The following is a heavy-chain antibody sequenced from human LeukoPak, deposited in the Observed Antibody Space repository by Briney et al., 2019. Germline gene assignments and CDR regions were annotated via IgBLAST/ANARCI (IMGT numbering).Heavy chain of an antibody. CDR1: GYTFTSYY. Sequence: ASVKVSCKASGYTFTSYYMNWVRQAPGQGLGWMGIINPSGGSTSYAQKFQGRVTMTRDTSTSTVYMELSSLRSEDTAVYYCARDKGVVVAATAVVAYYFDYWGQGTLVTVSS. V-gene: IGHV1-46*01. J-gene: IGHJ4*02. CDR2: INPSGGST. CDR3: ARDKGVVVAATAVVAYYFDY. D-gene: IGHD2-15*01.